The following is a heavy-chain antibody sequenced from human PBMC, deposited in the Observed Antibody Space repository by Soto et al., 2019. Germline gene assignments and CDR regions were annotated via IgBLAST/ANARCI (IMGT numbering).Heavy chain of an antibody. CDR1: GGSISSNNYY. Sequence: SETLSLTCTVSGGSISSNNYYWGWIRQPPGKGLEWIGSLYYGGTTYYNPSLKGRVTISVDTSKKQFYLMLASVTAADTAVYYCATSLFLENLYLDNWGKGTLVPVSS. CDR2: LYYGGTT. V-gene: IGHV4-39*01. CDR3: ATSLFLENLYLDN. J-gene: IGHJ4*02.